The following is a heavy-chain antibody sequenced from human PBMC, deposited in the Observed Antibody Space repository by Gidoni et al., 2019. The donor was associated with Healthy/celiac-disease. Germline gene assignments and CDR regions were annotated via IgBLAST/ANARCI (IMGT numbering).Heavy chain of an antibody. CDR3: ARDSRTIFGVVIKDYGMDV. V-gene: IGHV4-31*03. CDR2: IYYSGST. D-gene: IGHD3-3*01. Sequence: QVQLQESGPGLVKPSQTLSLTCTVSGGSISSGGYYWSWIRQHPGKGLEWIGYIYYSGSTYYNPSLKSRVTISVDTSKNQFSLKLSSVTAADTAVYYCARDSRTIFGVVIKDYGMDVWGQGTTITVSS. CDR1: GGSISSGGYY. J-gene: IGHJ6*02.